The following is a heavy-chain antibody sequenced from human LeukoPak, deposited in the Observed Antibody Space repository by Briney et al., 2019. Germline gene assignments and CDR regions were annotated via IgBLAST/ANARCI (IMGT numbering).Heavy chain of an antibody. Sequence: SETLSLTCTVSGGSISSGDYYWSWIRQPPGKGLEWIGYIYYSGSTNYNPSLKSRVTISVDTSKNQFSLKLSSVTAADTAVYYCARDYYYDSSGYYSIFDYWGQGTLVTVSS. J-gene: IGHJ4*02. D-gene: IGHD3-22*01. V-gene: IGHV4-61*08. CDR2: IYYSGST. CDR3: ARDYYYDSSGYYSIFDY. CDR1: GGSISSGDYY.